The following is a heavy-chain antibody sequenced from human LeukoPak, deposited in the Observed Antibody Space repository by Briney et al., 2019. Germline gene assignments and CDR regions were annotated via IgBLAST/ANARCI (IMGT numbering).Heavy chain of an antibody. J-gene: IGHJ5*02. V-gene: IGHV1-2*02. CDR1: GYTFTGYY. CDR3: ARARITMVRGVIPPNWFDP. D-gene: IGHD3-10*01. CDR2: INPNSGGT. Sequence: ASVKVSCKASGYTFTGYYMHWVRQAPGQGLEWMGWINPNSGGTNYAQKFQGRVTMTRDTSISTAYMELSRLRSDDTDVYYCARARITMVRGVIPPNWFDPWGQGTLVTVSS.